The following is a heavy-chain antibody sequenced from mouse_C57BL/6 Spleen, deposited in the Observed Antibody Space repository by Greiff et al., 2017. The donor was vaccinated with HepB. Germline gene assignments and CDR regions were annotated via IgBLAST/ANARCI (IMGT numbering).Heavy chain of an antibody. J-gene: IGHJ4*01. Sequence: EVQGVESGGGLVQSGRSLRLSCATSGFTFSDFYMEWVRQAPGKGLEWIAASRNKANDYTTEYSATVKGRFIVSRDTSQSILYLQMNALRAEDTAIYYCARDYDLEAMDYWGQGTSVTVSS. V-gene: IGHV7-1*01. D-gene: IGHD2-3*01. CDR1: GFTFSDFY. CDR2: SRNKANDYTT. CDR3: ARDYDLEAMDY.